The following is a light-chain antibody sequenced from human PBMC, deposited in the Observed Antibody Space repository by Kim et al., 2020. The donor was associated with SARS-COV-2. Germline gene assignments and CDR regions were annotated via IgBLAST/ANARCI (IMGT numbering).Light chain of an antibody. CDR1: QSVSSRY. J-gene: IGKJ1*01. Sequence: LAQRERANPPCRASQSVSSRYLAWYQQNPGQAPRLLIYGASSRATGIPDRFSGSGYGTDFTLTISRLEHEDFAVYYCQQYGSSPRTFGQGTKVDIK. CDR2: GAS. CDR3: QQYGSSPRT. V-gene: IGKV3-20*01.